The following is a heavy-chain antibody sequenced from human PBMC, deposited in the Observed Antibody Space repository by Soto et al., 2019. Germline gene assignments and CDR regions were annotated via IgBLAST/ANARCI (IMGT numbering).Heavy chain of an antibody. Sequence: SETLSLTCTVSGGSISSGDYYWSWIRQPPGKGLEWIGYIYYSGSTYYNPSLKSRVTISVDTSKNQFSLKLSSVTAADTAVYYCARALEYYGMDVWGQGTTVTVYS. CDR3: ARALEYYGMDV. V-gene: IGHV4-30-4*01. D-gene: IGHD1-1*01. CDR1: GGSISSGDYY. CDR2: IYYSGST. J-gene: IGHJ6*02.